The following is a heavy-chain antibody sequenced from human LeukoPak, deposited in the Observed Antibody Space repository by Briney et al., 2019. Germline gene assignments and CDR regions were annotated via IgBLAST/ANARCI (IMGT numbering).Heavy chain of an antibody. Sequence: ASVKVSCKASGGTFSSYSISWVRQAPGQGLEWMGRIIPMLGIANYAQKFQGRVTIIADQSTSTAYMELSSLRSEDTAVYYCARGRVLRYCSSISCDPDYFDYWGQGTLVTVSS. CDR3: ARGRVLRYCSSISCDPDYFDY. D-gene: IGHD2-2*01. CDR2: IIPMLGIA. V-gene: IGHV1-69*04. CDR1: GGTFSSYS. J-gene: IGHJ4*02.